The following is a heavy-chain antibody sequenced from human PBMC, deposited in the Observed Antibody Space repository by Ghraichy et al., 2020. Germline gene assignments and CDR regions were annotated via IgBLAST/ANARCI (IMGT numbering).Heavy chain of an antibody. V-gene: IGHV4-34*01. J-gene: IGHJ4*02. Sequence: SETLSLTCAVYGGSFSGYYWSWIRQPPGKGLEWIGEINHSGSTNYNPSLKSRVTISVDTSKNQFSLKLSSVTAADTAVYYCARPIKSYYDSSYFDYWGQGTLVTVSS. CDR2: INHSGST. CDR1: GGSFSGYY. D-gene: IGHD3-22*01. CDR3: ARPIKSYYDSSYFDY.